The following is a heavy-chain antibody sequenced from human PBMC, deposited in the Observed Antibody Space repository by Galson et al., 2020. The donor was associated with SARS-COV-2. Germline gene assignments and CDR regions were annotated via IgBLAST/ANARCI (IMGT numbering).Heavy chain of an antibody. CDR1: GISLSSYW. V-gene: IGHV3-74*01. J-gene: IGHJ6*02. CDR3: ATQEYYFDSSGYEASYYGMDV. Sequence: GGSLRLSCAASGISLSSYWMHWVRQAPGKGLVWVSRINSDGSSTTYADSVKGRFTISRDNAKNTVYLQMNSLRAEETALYYCATQEYYFDSSGYEASYYGMDVWGQGTTVTVSS. D-gene: IGHD3-22*01. CDR2: INSDGSST.